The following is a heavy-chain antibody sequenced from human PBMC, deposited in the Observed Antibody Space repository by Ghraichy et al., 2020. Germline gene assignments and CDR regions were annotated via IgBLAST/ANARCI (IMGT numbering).Heavy chain of an antibody. Sequence: ASVKVSCKASGYTFTSYDINWVRQATGQGLEWMGWMNPNSGNTGYAQKFQGRVTMTRNTSISTAYMELSSLRSEDTAVYYCARTATTRITIFGVVIPYWFDPWGQGTLVTVSS. CDR2: MNPNSGNT. D-gene: IGHD3-3*01. J-gene: IGHJ5*02. V-gene: IGHV1-8*01. CDR1: GYTFTSYD. CDR3: ARTATTRITIFGVVIPYWFDP.